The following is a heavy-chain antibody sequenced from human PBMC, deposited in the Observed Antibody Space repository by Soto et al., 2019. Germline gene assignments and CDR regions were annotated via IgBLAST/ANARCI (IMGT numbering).Heavy chain of an antibody. CDR3: ARARIPRNEAGPHFSSNYGMDV. CDR2: IIPIFGTA. J-gene: IGHJ6*02. V-gene: IGHV1-69*06. CDR1: GGTFSSYA. D-gene: IGHD5-18*01. Sequence: SVKVSCKASGGTFSSYAISWVRQAPGQGLEWMGGIIPIFGTANYAQKFQGRVTITADKSTSTAYMELSSLRSEDTAVYYCARARIPRNEAGPHFSSNYGMDVWGQGTTVTVSS.